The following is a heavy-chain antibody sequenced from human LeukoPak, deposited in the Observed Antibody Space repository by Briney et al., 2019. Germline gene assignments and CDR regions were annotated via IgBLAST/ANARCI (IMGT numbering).Heavy chain of an antibody. CDR3: GRGYGGNSFLGSGDYFDY. CDR1: GGSFSGYY. CDR2: INHSGST. D-gene: IGHD4-23*01. Sequence: SETLSLTCAVYGGSFSGYYWSWIRQPPGKGLEWIGEINHSGSTNYNPSLKSRVTISVDTSKNHSSLKQSSVTAADTAVYYCGRGYGGNSFLGSGDYFDYWGQGTLVTVSS. J-gene: IGHJ4*02. V-gene: IGHV4-34*01.